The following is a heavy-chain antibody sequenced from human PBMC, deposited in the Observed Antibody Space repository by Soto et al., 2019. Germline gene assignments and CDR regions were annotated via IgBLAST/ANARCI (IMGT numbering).Heavy chain of an antibody. V-gene: IGHV3-30*18. J-gene: IGHJ6*02. D-gene: IGHD6-19*01. Sequence: QGQLVESGGGVVQPGRHLRLSCVAYRFLFSSYGMHWVLQAPGKGLEWVAVISSDISNIYFADSVKVRFTISRDNSKKTLNLQMKSLGIEDTHLDYNAKDARYSSGWVWNYNCHGLDVSGQGTTVTVTS. CDR3: AKDARYSSGWVWNYNCHGLDV. CDR1: RFLFSSYG. CDR2: ISSDISNI.